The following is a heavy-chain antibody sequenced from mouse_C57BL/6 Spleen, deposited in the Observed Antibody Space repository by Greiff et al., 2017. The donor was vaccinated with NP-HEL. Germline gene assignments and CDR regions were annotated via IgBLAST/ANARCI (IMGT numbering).Heavy chain of an antibody. D-gene: IGHD1-1*01. V-gene: IGHV5-17*01. Sequence: EVHLVESGGGLVKPGGSLKLSCAASGFTFSDYGMHWVRQAPEKGLEWVAYISSGSSTIYYADTVKGRFTISRDNAKNTLFLQMTSLRSEDTAMYYCARASYVGYFDVWGTGTTVTVSS. CDR1: GFTFSDYG. J-gene: IGHJ1*03. CDR2: ISSGSSTI. CDR3: ARASYVGYFDV.